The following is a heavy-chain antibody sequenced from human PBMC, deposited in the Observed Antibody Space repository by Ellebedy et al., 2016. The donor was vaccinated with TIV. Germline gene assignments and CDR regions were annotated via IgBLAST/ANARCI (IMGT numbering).Heavy chain of an antibody. Sequence: GESLKISCTASGFSFSIYEMNWVRQVPGKGLEWVSYISHNDGDIRYYADAVKGRFTISRGNAKNSLYLQMNSLRAEDTAVYYCARSEYYYGSGSPPDYWGQGALVTVSS. V-gene: IGHV3-48*03. CDR3: ARSEYYYGSGSPPDY. D-gene: IGHD3-10*01. CDR1: GFSFSIYE. CDR2: ISHNDGDIR. J-gene: IGHJ4*02.